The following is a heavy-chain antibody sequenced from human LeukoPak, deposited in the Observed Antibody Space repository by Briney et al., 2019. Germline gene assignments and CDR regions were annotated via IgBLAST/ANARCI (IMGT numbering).Heavy chain of an antibody. Sequence: GGSLRLSCAASGFTFSSYWMHWVRQAPGKGLVWVSRINSDGSSTSYADSVKGRFTISRDNSKNTLYLQMNSLRAEDTAVYYCAGGGYSGYESDYWGQGTLVTVSS. CDR2: INSDGSST. D-gene: IGHD5-12*01. CDR1: GFTFSSYW. V-gene: IGHV3-74*01. J-gene: IGHJ4*02. CDR3: AGGGYSGYESDY.